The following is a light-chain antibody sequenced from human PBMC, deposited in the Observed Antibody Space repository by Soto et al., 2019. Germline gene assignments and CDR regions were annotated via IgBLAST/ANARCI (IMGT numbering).Light chain of an antibody. CDR2: EVT. CDR1: GSDIGFYNY. J-gene: IGLJ1*01. V-gene: IGLV2-8*01. CDR3: SSYTSSSTPLYV. Sequence: QSALTQPPSASGSPGQSVTISCTGSGSDIGFYNYVSWYQQHPGKVPKLLIYEVTKRPSGVPDRFSGSKSGNTASLTVSGLQAEDEADYYCSSYTSSSTPLYVFGTGTKLTVL.